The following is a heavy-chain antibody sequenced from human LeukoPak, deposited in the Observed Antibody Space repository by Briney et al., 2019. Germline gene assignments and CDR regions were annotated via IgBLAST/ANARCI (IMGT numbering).Heavy chain of an antibody. CDR1: ADSLSSGGHY. CDR3: ARSGDYYTSSGYIDY. CDR2: IYYTGST. D-gene: IGHD3-22*01. Sequence: SETLSLTCTVSADSLSSGGHYWAWIRQPPGKGLEWIGSIYYTGSTYYNPSLKSRVTLSVDTSKTQFSLKLSSVTAADTAVYFCARSGDYYTSSGYIDYWGLGTLVTVSS. V-gene: IGHV4-39*07. J-gene: IGHJ4*02.